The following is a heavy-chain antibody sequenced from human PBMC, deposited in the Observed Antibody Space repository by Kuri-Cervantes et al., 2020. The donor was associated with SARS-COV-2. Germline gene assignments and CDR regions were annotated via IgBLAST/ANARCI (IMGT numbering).Heavy chain of an antibody. CDR3: AISTIFGVVRLYYYYGMDV. Sequence: LSLTCAASGFTFSRYAMSWVRQAPGKGLVWVSRINSDGSSTSYADSVKGRFTISRDNAKNTLYLQMNSLRSEDTAVYYCAISTIFGVVRLYYYYGMDVWGQGTTVTVSS. V-gene: IGHV3-74*01. J-gene: IGHJ6*02. D-gene: IGHD3-3*01. CDR2: INSDGSST. CDR1: GFTFSRYA.